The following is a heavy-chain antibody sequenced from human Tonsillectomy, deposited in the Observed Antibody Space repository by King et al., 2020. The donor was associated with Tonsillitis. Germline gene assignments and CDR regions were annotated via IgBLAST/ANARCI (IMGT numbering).Heavy chain of an antibody. J-gene: IGHJ5*02. CDR1: GFTFNNYA. D-gene: IGHD4-11*01. V-gene: IGHV3-23*04. CDR2: ISATGGST. CDR3: AKDPPPTMTTLPAGWFDP. Sequence: VQLVESGGGLVQPGGSLRLSCATSGFTFNNYALSWVRQAPGKGLEWVSAISATGGSTYYADSVKGRFTISRANSKNTLFLQMNSLRAEDTAVYYCAKDPPPTMTTLPAGWFDPWGQGTLVTVTS.